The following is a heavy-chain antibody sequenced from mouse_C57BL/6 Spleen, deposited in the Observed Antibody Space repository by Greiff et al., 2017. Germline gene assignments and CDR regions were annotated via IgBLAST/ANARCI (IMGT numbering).Heavy chain of an antibody. V-gene: IGHV1-9*01. Sequence: QVQLQQSGAELMKPGASVKLSCKATGYTFPSYWIEWVKQRPGHGLEWIGEILPGSGSTNYNEKFKGKATFTADTSSNTAYMQLSSLTTEDSAIYYCARKRYYYGNYGYFDVWGTGTTVTVSS. CDR3: ARKRYYYGNYGYFDV. D-gene: IGHD2-1*01. CDR2: ILPGSGST. J-gene: IGHJ1*03. CDR1: GYTFPSYW.